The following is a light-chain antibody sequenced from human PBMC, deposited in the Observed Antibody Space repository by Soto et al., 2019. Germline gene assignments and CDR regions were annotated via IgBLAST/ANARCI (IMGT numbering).Light chain of an antibody. CDR2: GAS. J-gene: IGKJ5*01. CDR3: QQYNTWRSIT. V-gene: IGKV3-15*01. Sequence: EIVMTQSPATLSVSPGERATLSCRASQRISSNLGWYQQRPGQAPRLLIYGASTRATGIPARFSGRGSGTEFTLTISSLQSEDFAVYYCQQYNTWRSITFGQGTRLEIK. CDR1: QRISSN.